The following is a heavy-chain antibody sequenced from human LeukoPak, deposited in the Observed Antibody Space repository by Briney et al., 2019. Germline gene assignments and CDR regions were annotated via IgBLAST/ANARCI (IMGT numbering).Heavy chain of an antibody. J-gene: IGHJ4*02. D-gene: IGHD3-10*01. CDR2: IKDGGIT. CDR3: VRGFSGVVGDH. V-gene: IGHV4-34*01. CDR1: SGSFSGYY. Sequence: PETLSLTCTVYSGSFSGYYWSWIRLPPGKGLEWIGEIKDGGITNYNPSLRSRVTISKDTSNNQLSLKLHSATAADTAVYYCVRGFSGVVGDHWGQGSLVTVSS.